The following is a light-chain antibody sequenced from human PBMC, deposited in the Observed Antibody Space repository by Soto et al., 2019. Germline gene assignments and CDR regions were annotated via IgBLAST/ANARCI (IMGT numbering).Light chain of an antibody. V-gene: IGKV4-1*01. CDR2: WAS. CDR1: QSVLYSSNNKNY. CDR3: QQYYRPWT. Sequence: DIVMTQSPDSLAVSLGERATINCKSSQSVLYSSNNKNYLAWYQQKPGQPPKLLIYWASTRESVVPDRFSGSGSVTDFPLTISSLQAEDVAVYYCQQYYRPWTFGQGTKVELK. J-gene: IGKJ1*01.